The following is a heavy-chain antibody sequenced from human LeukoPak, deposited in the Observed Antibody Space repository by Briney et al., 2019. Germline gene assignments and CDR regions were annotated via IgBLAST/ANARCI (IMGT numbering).Heavy chain of an antibody. V-gene: IGHV5-51*01. CDR3: VRGPGSGYYPSYFDY. CDR1: GYSFTNYW. CDR2: IYPGDSDT. Sequence: GESLKISCKGSGYSFTNYWIGWVRQMPGKGLEWMGIIYPGDSDTRYSPSFQGQVTISADKSISTAYLQWTSLKASDTAIYYCVRGPGSGYYPSYFDYWGQGTLVTVSS. D-gene: IGHD3-3*01. J-gene: IGHJ4*02.